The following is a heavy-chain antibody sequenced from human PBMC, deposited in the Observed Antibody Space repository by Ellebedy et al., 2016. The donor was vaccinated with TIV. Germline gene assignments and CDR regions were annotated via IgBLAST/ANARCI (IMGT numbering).Heavy chain of an antibody. J-gene: IGHJ5*02. CDR3: ARHDGYNLNWFDP. CDR1: GGSISSYY. CDR2: IYYSGST. Sequence: SETLSLXCTVSGGSISSYYWSWIRQPPGKGLEWIGYIYYSGSTNYNPSLKSRVTISVDTSKNQFSLKLSSVTAADTAVYYCARHDGYNLNWFDPWGQGTLVTVSS. V-gene: IGHV4-59*08. D-gene: IGHD5-24*01.